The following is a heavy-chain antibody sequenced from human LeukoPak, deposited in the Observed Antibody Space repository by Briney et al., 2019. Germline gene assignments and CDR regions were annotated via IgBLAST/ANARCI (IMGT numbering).Heavy chain of an antibody. CDR1: GFTFSDYW. D-gene: IGHD5-12*01. J-gene: IGHJ4*02. CDR2: IHPDGSRT. Sequence: GGSLRLSCAASGFTFSDYWMHWVRHTPGKGLVWVARIHPDGSRTSYIDSVKGRFIISRDNAENTVYLLMNGLRAEDAGVYYCAREQRYDDFDYWGQGILVTVSS. CDR3: AREQRYDDFDY. V-gene: IGHV3-74*01.